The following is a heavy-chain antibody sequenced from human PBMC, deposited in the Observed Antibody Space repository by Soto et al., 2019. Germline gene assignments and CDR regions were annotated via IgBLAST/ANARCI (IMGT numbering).Heavy chain of an antibody. D-gene: IGHD3-22*01. Sequence: QVQLQESGPGLVKPSQTLSLTCTVSGGSISSDDYYWSRIRQPPGKGLEGIGNINYSGSTNSNPSLKSRVTISVDTSKNQFSLKLSSVTAADTAVYYCARQTYYYDSSGYNQFDYWGQGTLVTVSS. CDR1: GGSISSDDYY. V-gene: IGHV4-30-4*01. CDR2: INYSGST. CDR3: ARQTYYYDSSGYNQFDY. J-gene: IGHJ4*02.